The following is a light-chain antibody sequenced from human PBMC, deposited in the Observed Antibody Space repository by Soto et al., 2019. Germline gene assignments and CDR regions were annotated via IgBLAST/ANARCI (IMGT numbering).Light chain of an antibody. CDR1: SSNIGTNH. CDR2: RHT. CDR3: AAWDDSMSGWV. Sequence: QSVLTQPPSASGTPGQRVTISCSGGSSNIGTNHVYWYQHLPGTDPKLLIYRHTLRPSGVPDRFSASKSGTSASLPISGLRSDDEADYYCAAWDDSMSGWVFGGGTKLTVL. J-gene: IGLJ3*02. V-gene: IGLV1-47*01.